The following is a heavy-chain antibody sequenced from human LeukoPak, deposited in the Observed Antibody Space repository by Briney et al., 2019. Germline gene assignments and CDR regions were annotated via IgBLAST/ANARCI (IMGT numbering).Heavy chain of an antibody. J-gene: IGHJ4*02. CDR1: GGTFCSYA. V-gene: IGHV1-69*05. CDR2: IIPIFGTA. CDR3: ARGEAITGTPDY. Sequence: SVKVSCKASGGTFCSYAISWVRQAPGQGLEWMGGIIPIFGTANYAQKFQGRVTITTDESTSTAYMELSSLRSEDTAVYYCARGEAITGTPDYWGQGTLVTVSS. D-gene: IGHD1-20*01.